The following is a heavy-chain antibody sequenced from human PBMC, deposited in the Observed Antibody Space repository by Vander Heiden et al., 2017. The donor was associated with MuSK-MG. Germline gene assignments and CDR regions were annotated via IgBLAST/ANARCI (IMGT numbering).Heavy chain of an antibody. D-gene: IGHD1-1*01. V-gene: IGHV5-51*03. Sequence: EVQLVQSGAEVKKPGESLKISCKGSGYSFTNYLIGWVRQMPGKGLEWMGIIYPGDSDTRDSPSFQGQVTMSADKSISTAYLQWSSLKASDTAMYYCARRRRGTAEHDAFDIWGQGTMVTVSS. CDR2: IYPGDSDT. J-gene: IGHJ3*02. CDR3: ARRRRGTAEHDAFDI. CDR1: GYSFTNYL.